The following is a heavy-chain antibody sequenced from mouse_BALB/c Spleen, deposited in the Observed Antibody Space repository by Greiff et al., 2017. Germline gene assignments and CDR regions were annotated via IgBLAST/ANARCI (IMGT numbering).Heavy chain of an antibody. V-gene: IGHV2-2*02. CDR3: ARNGRPEDAMDY. Sequence: VQLQQSGPGLVQPSQSLSITCTVSGFSLTSYGVHWVRQSPGKGLEWLGVIWSGGSTDCNAAFISRLSISKDNSKSQVFFKMNSLQANDTAIYYCARNGRPEDAMDYWGQGTSVTVSS. J-gene: IGHJ4*01. CDR1: GFSLTSYG. CDR2: IWSGGST.